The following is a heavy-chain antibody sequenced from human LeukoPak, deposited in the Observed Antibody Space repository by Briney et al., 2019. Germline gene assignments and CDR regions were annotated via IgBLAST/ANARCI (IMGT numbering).Heavy chain of an antibody. J-gene: IGHJ4*02. D-gene: IGHD3-10*01. V-gene: IGHV3-23*01. CDR1: GFTFSSYA. Sequence: PGGSLRLSCAASGFTFSSYAMHWVRQAPGKGLEWVSAISGSGGSTYYADSVKGRFTISRDNSKNTLYLQMNSLRAEDTAVYYCARDTNYYGSGSYTGDWGQGTLVTVSS. CDR3: ARDTNYYGSGSYTGD. CDR2: ISGSGGST.